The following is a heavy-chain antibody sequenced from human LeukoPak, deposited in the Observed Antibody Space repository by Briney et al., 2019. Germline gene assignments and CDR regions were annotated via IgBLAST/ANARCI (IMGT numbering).Heavy chain of an antibody. J-gene: IGHJ4*02. D-gene: IGHD3-10*01. CDR2: IYSGGST. CDR3: AKGRPYYFGSGNDPASDY. V-gene: IGHV3-53*01. Sequence: GGSLRLSCAASGFTVSSNYMSWVRQAPGKGLEWVSVIYSGGSTYYADSVKGRFTISRDNSKNTLYVQMNSLRAEDTAVYYCAKGRPYYFGSGNDPASDYWGQGTLVTVSS. CDR1: GFTVSSNY.